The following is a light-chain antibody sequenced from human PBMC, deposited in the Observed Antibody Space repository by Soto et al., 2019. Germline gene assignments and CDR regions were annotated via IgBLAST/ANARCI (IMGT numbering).Light chain of an antibody. Sequence: QSALTQSASVSGSPGQSITISCTGTSSDIGGYNYVSWYQQHPDKAPKLMIFEVSNRPSGVSNRFSGSKSGNTASLTISGLLAEEEADYYCSSYTTSSTVAFGGGTKLTVL. V-gene: IGLV2-14*01. J-gene: IGLJ2*01. CDR1: SSDIGGYNY. CDR3: SSYTTSSTVA. CDR2: EVS.